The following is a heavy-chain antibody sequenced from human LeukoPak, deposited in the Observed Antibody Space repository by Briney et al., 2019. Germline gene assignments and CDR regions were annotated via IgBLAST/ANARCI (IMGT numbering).Heavy chain of an antibody. CDR2: IYYSGST. J-gene: IGHJ4*02. CDR1: GGSISSYY. V-gene: IGHV4-59*01. D-gene: IGHD3-3*01. Sequence: TSETLSLTCTVSGGSISSYYWSWIRQPPGKGLEWIGYIYYSGSTNYNPSLKSRVTISVDTSKNQFSLKLSSVTAADTAVYYRARGVFWSGYFDYWGQGTLVTVSS. CDR3: ARGVFWSGYFDY.